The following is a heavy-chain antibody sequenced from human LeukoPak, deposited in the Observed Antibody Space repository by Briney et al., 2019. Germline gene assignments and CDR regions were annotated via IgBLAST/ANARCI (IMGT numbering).Heavy chain of an antibody. CDR1: GGSISSYY. CDR3: ARSQDWFDP. V-gene: IGHV4-59*01. J-gene: IGHJ5*02. Sequence: SETLSLTCTVSGGSISSYYWSWIRQPPGKGLEWIGYIYYSGSTNYNPSLKSRVTISVDTSNNQFSLKLSSVTAADTAVYYCARSQDWFDPWGQGTLVTVSS. CDR2: IYYSGST.